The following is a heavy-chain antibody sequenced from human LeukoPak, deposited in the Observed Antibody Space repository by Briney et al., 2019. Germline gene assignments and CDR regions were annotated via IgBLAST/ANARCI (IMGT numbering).Heavy chain of an antibody. CDR3: ASSRGSWPDYFDY. J-gene: IGHJ4*02. CDR2: IKEDGSLK. Sequence: GGSLRLSCAASGFSFSNFWMSWVRQAPGKGPEWVANIKEDGSLKNYVDSVEGRFTVSRDNAKNTLYLQMNSLRAEDTAVYYCASSRGSWPDYFDYWGQGTLVTVSS. V-gene: IGHV3-7*01. D-gene: IGHD6-13*01. CDR1: GFSFSNFW.